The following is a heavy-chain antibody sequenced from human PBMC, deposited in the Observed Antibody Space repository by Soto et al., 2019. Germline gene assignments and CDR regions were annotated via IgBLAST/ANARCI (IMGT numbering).Heavy chain of an antibody. J-gene: IGHJ6*02. V-gene: IGHV3-30-3*01. CDR2: ISYDGSNK. CDR3: AREAEGSSGEYYYYGMDV. CDR1: GFTFSSYA. Sequence: GGSLRLSCAASGFTFSSYAMHWVRQAPGKGLEWVAVISYDGSNKYYADSVKGRFTISRDNSKNTLYLQMNSLRAEDTAVYYCAREAEGSSGEYYYYGMDVWGQGTTVTVSS. D-gene: IGHD6-6*01.